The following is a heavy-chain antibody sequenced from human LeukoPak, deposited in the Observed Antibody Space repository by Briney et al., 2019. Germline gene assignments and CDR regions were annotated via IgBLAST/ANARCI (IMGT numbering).Heavy chain of an antibody. CDR1: GYTFTVYY. V-gene: IGHV1-2*04. Sequence: GASVTVSCTASGYTFTVYYMHWVRQAPGQGLEWMGWINPNSGGTNYAQKFQGWVTMTRDTSISTAYMELSRLRSDDTAVYYCARDLRRSPGWFDPWGQGTLVTVSS. J-gene: IGHJ5*02. CDR2: INPNSGGT. CDR3: ARDLRRSPGWFDP.